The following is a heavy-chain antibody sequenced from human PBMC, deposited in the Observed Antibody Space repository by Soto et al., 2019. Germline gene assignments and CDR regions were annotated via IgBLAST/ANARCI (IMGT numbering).Heavy chain of an antibody. J-gene: IGHJ5*02. CDR3: ARRGGIAAAGGNNWFDP. CDR2: IYPGDSDT. Sequence: GESLKISCNGSGYSFTSYWIGWVRQMPGKGLEWMGIIYPGDSDTRYSPSFQGQVTISADKSISTAYLQWSSRKASAAAMYDCARRGGIAAAGGNNWFDPWGQGTLVTVSS. V-gene: IGHV5-51*01. D-gene: IGHD6-13*01. CDR1: GYSFTSYW.